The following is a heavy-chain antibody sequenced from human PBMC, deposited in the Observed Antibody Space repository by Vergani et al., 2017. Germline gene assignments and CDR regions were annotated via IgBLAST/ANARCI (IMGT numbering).Heavy chain of an antibody. Sequence: QLVQSGPEVKKPGSSVKVSCKASGGTFSSYAISWVRQAPGQGLEWMGGIIPIFGTANYAQKFQGRVTITADESTSTAYMELSSLRSEDTAVYYCAREGSSGGTFSGLLLSNMDVWGKGTTVTVSS. CDR3: AREGSSGGTFSGLLLSNMDV. CDR1: GGTFSSYA. V-gene: IGHV1-69*01. CDR2: IIPIFGTA. D-gene: IGHD2-15*01. J-gene: IGHJ6*03.